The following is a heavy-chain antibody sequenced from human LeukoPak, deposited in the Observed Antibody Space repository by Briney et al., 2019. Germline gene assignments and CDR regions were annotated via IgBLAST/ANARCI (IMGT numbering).Heavy chain of an antibody. D-gene: IGHD1-26*01. CDR1: GFTFSSYW. V-gene: IGHV3-7*03. J-gene: IGHJ3*02. CDR2: IKQDGSEK. Sequence: PGGSLRLSCAASGFTFSSYWMSWVRQAPGRGLEWVANIKQDGSEKYYVDSVKGRFTISRDNATNSLYLQMNSLRAEDTALYYCARDRRWELLNDAFDIWGQGTMVTVSS. CDR3: ARDRRWELLNDAFDI.